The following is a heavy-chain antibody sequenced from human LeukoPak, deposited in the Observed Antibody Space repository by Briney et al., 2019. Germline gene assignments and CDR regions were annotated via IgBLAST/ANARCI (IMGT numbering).Heavy chain of an antibody. CDR3: VVFGGTPPNWFDP. V-gene: IGHV4-39*07. CDR1: GGSISSSRYY. Sequence: PSETLSLTCTVSGGSISSSRYYWGWIRQPPGEGLGWIGSIYNSGNTYYKPSLKSRVTISVDMSKNKFSLKLSSVTAADTAVYYCVVFGGTPPNWFDPWGQGTLVTVSS. J-gene: IGHJ5*02. D-gene: IGHD3-10*01. CDR2: IYNSGNT.